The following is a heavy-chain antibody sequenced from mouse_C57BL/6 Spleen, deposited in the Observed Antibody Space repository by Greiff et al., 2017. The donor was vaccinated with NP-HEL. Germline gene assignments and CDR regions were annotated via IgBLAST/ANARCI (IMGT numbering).Heavy chain of an antibody. CDR2: IYPGDGDT. V-gene: IGHV1-82*01. Sequence: VQLQQSGPELVKPGASVKISCKASGYAFSSSWMNWVKQRPGKGLEWIGRIYPGDGDTNYNGKFKGKATLTADKSSSTAYMQLSSLTSEDSAVYFCARGGSSLWFAYWGQGTLVTVSA. CDR3: ARGGSSLWFAY. CDR1: GYAFSSSW. J-gene: IGHJ3*01. D-gene: IGHD1-1*01.